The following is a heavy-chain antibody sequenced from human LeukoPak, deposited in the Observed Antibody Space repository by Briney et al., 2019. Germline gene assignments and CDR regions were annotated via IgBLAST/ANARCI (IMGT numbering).Heavy chain of an antibody. V-gene: IGHV3-23*01. CDR2: ISVVGGST. CDR1: GFTFGSYS. D-gene: IGHD6-19*01. CDR3: ARDPAVACTGGYFDY. Sequence: GGSLRLSCAASGFTFGSYSMTWVRQAPGKGLEWVSSISVVGGSTYYADSVKGRFTISRDNSMNTLYLQMNRLRAEDTAVYHCARDPAVACTGGYFDYWGQGTLVTVSS. J-gene: IGHJ4*02.